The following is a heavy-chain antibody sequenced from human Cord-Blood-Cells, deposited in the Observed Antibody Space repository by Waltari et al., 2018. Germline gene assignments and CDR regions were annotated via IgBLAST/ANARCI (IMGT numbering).Heavy chain of an antibody. CDR2: IYYSGST. D-gene: IGHD3-3*01. V-gene: IGHV4-39*01. CDR1: GGSISSSSYY. J-gene: IGHJ4*02. CDR3: ARLDFWSGYYDY. Sequence: QLQLQASGPGLVKPSETLSLTCTVSGGSISSSSYYWGWIRQPPGKGLEWIGSIYYSGSTYYNPSLKSRVTISVDTSKNQFSLKLSSVTAADTAVYYCARLDFWSGYYDYWGQGTLVTVSS.